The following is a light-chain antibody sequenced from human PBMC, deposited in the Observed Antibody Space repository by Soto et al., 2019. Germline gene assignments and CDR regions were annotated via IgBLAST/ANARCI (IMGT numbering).Light chain of an antibody. CDR1: QSVSTNS. CDR3: QQYGRTSWT. V-gene: IGKV3-20*01. Sequence: EIVLTQSPGTLSLSPGEGATLSCRASQSVSTNSFAGYQQKPGQAPRLLIYGASTRATGIPDRFSGSGSGTDFTLTISRLEPEDFAVYYCQQYGRTSWTFGQGTKVEIK. J-gene: IGKJ1*01. CDR2: GAS.